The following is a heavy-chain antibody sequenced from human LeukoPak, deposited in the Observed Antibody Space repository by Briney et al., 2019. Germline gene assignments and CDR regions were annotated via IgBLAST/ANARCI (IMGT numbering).Heavy chain of an antibody. CDR2: ISWNGGST. V-gene: IGHV3-20*04. Sequence: GGSLRLSCAASGFTFEDYGMSWVRQAPGKGLEWVSGISWNGGSTGYADSVKGRFTISRDKAKNSLYLQMNSLRAEDTALYYCAKDISPTPLYMDVWGKGTTVTISS. CDR1: GFTFEDYG. J-gene: IGHJ6*03. CDR3: AKDISPTPLYMDV. D-gene: IGHD1-14*01.